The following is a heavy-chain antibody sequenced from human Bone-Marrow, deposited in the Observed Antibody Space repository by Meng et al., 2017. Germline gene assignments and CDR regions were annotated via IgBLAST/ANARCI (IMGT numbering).Heavy chain of an antibody. CDR1: GFAFSSYA. Sequence: GESLKISCAASGFAFSSYALHWVRRAPGKGLEGVSAIGTGGDTYYADSVMGRFTISRDNAKKSLYLHMNSLIAEDMAVYYCARPTMIVVVRGPPFDYWGQGTLVTVSS. D-gene: IGHD3-22*01. V-gene: IGHV3-47*01. CDR2: IGTGGDT. J-gene: IGHJ4*02. CDR3: ARPTMIVVVRGPPFDY.